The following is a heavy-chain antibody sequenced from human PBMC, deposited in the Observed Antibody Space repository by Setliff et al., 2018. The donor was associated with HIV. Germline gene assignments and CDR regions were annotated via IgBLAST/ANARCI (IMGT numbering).Heavy chain of an antibody. V-gene: IGHV4-59*01. J-gene: IGHJ2*01. CDR3: ASAGGGGGWLHLSYWYFDL. CDR1: GGSIRSYY. D-gene: IGHD3-16*01. Sequence: PSETLSLTCTVSGGSIRSYYWSWIRQPPGKGLEWIGYIYYSGSTNYNPSLKIRVTISVDTSKNQFSLKLSSVTAADTAVYYCASAGGGGGWLHLSYWYFDLWGRGTLVTVSS. CDR2: IYYSGST.